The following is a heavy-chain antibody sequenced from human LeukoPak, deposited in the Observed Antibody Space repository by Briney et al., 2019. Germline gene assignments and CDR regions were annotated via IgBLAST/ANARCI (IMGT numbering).Heavy chain of an antibody. J-gene: IGHJ4*02. V-gene: IGHV3-7*05. D-gene: IGHD6-19*01. Sequence: PGGSLRLSCAASGFILSSHWMSWVRQAPGKGLEWVANIKQDGSEQYYVHSVRGRFTISRDNAKNSLYLQMNSLRAEDTAIYYCARESAGGPDYWGQGTLVTVSS. CDR2: IKQDGSEQ. CDR1: GFILSSHW. CDR3: ARESAGGPDY.